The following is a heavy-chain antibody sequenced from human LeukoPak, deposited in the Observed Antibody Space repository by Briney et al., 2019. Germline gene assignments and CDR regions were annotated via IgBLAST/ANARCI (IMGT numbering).Heavy chain of an antibody. Sequence: GGSLRLSSAASGFTFDDYAMHWVRQAPGKGLEWVSGISWNSGSIGYADSVKGRFTISRDNAKNSLYLQVNSLRAEDTALYYCAKGLGIVVVPAAMAFDPWGQGTLVTVSS. D-gene: IGHD2-2*01. J-gene: IGHJ5*02. V-gene: IGHV3-9*01. CDR1: GFTFDDYA. CDR3: AKGLGIVVVPAAMAFDP. CDR2: ISWNSGSI.